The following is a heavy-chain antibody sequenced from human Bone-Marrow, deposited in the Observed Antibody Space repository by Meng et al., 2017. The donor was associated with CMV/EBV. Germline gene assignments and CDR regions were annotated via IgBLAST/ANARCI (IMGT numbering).Heavy chain of an antibody. D-gene: IGHD1-1*01. CDR1: GGSISSSSYY. V-gene: IGHV4-39*07. CDR3: ARTTRWFDP. CDR2: IYYSGST. J-gene: IGHJ5*02. Sequence: SETLSLTCTVSGGSISSSSYYWGWIRQPPGKGLEWIGSIYYSGSTYYNPSLKSRVTISVDTSKNQFSLKLSSVTAANTAVYYCARTTRWFDPWGQGTLVTVSS.